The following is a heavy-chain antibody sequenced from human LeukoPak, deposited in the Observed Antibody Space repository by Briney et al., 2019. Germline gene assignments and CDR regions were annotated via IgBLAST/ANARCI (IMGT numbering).Heavy chain of an antibody. J-gene: IGHJ4*02. CDR2: ISSSSSAI. CDR3: ARDGSQWPGVRPNYFDY. Sequence: PGGSLRLSCAASGFTFSSYSMNWVRQAPQKGLEWVSYISSSSSAIYYADSVKGRFTISRDNAKNSLYLQMNSLRAEDTAVYYCARDGSQWPGVRPNYFDYWGQGTLVTVSS. V-gene: IGHV3-48*01. D-gene: IGHD3-10*01. CDR1: GFTFSSYS.